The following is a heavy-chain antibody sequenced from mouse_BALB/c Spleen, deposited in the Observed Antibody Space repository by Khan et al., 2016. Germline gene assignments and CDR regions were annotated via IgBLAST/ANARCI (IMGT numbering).Heavy chain of an antibody. CDR3: ADELVWFAY. CDR2: ISYSGST. V-gene: IGHV3-2*02. J-gene: IGHJ3*01. CDR1: GYSITSDYA. Sequence: EVQLQESGPGLVKPSQSLSLTCTVTGYSITSDYAWNWIRQFPGNKLEWMGYISYSGSTSYNPSLKSRISITRDTSKNQIFLRVNSWTNDDTATYNCADELVWFAYRGQGNLVTVSA.